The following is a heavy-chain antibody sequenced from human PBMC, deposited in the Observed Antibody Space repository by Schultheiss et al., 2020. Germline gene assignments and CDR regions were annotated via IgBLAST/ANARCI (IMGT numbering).Heavy chain of an antibody. CDR2: IYYSGST. Sequence: SATLSLTCTVSGGSISSYYWSWIRQPPGKGLEWIGYIYYSGSTYYNPSLKSRVTISVDTSKNQFSLKLSSVTAADTAVYYCARGGMATIHFDYWGQGTLVTVSS. D-gene: IGHD5-24*01. CDR3: ARGGMATIHFDY. CDR1: GGSISSYY. V-gene: IGHV4-59*12. J-gene: IGHJ4*02.